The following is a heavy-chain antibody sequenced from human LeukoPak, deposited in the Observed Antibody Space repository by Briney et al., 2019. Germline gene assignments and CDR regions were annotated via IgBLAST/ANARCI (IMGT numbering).Heavy chain of an antibody. CDR1: GFTFDDYA. Sequence: PGGSLRLSCTVSGFTFDDYAMHWVRHTPGKGLEWVAGITWNRDNIGYGDSVKGRFTISRDNVKNVLYLQMNSLRPEDTALYHCARVRTDSGSYYIDYFDYWGQGTLVTVSS. D-gene: IGHD3-10*01. J-gene: IGHJ4*02. V-gene: IGHV3-9*01. CDR3: ARVRTDSGSYYIDYFDY. CDR2: ITWNRDNI.